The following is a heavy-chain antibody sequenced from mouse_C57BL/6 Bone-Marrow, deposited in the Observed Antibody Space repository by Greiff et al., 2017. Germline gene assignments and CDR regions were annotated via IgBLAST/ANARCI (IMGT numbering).Heavy chain of an antibody. Sequence: QVQLKESGAELARPGASVKLSCKASGYTFTSYGISWVKQRTGQGLEWIGEIYPRSGNTYYNEKFKGKATLTADKSSSTAYMELRSLTSEDSAVYFCARGGSSYEDYWGQGTTLTVSS. CDR1: GYTFTSYG. CDR3: ARGGSSYEDY. J-gene: IGHJ2*01. CDR2: IYPRSGNT. D-gene: IGHD1-1*01. V-gene: IGHV1-81*01.